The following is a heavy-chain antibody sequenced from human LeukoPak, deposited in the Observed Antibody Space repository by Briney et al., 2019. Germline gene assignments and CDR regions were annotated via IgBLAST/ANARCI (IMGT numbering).Heavy chain of an antibody. Sequence: PGGSLRLSCTASGFXFGDYAISWFRQAPGKGLEWVGFIRSKAYGGTTEYAASVKGRFTISRDDSKSIAYLQMNSLKTEDTAVYYCTRGGDYFDYWGQGTLVTVSS. CDR3: TRGGDYFDY. V-gene: IGHV3-49*03. CDR2: IRSKAYGGTT. D-gene: IGHD3-10*01. J-gene: IGHJ4*02. CDR1: GFXFGDYA.